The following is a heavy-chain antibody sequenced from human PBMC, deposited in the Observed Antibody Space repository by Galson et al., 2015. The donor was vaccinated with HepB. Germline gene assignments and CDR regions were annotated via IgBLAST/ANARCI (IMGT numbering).Heavy chain of an antibody. CDR3: ARVARVVVAAVKNNAFDI. CDR1: GGSFSGYY. Sequence: ETLSLTCAVYGGSFSGYYWSWIRQPPGKGLEWIGEINHSGSTNYNPSLKSRVTISVDTSKNQFSLKLSSVTAADTAVYYCARVARVVVAAVKNNAFDIWGQGTMVTVSS. V-gene: IGHV4-34*01. D-gene: IGHD2-15*01. J-gene: IGHJ3*02. CDR2: INHSGST.